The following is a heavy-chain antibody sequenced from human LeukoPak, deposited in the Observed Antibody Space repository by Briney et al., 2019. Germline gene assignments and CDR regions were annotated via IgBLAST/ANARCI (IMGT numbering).Heavy chain of an antibody. D-gene: IGHD4/OR15-4a*01. CDR2: IYYGQTI. J-gene: IGHJ5*02. V-gene: IGHV4-39*01. Sequence: SETLFLTCTVSAASISSSSHHWGWIRQSPGKGLEWIGSIYYGQTIYYNPSLNSRVTISVVTSEDQFTLQLNSVTAADTAVYYCVRHDGRGGATMGAFDPWGQGSLVTVSS. CDR3: VRHDGRGGATMGAFDP. CDR1: AASISSSSHH.